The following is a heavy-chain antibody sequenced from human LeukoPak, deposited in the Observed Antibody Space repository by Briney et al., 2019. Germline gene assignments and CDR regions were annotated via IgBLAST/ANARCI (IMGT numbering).Heavy chain of an antibody. CDR2: IDSSGSDT. Sequence: PGGSLRLSCAASGFTFSDYWMHWVRQGPGKGLVWVSRIDSSGSDTLYADSVRGRFTVSRDNAKNTLFLQMNSLRVEDTAMYYCARVRSEYSSSSPPDYWGQGTLVTVSS. D-gene: IGHD6-6*01. CDR1: GFTFSDYW. CDR3: ARVRSEYSSSSPPDY. J-gene: IGHJ4*02. V-gene: IGHV3-74*01.